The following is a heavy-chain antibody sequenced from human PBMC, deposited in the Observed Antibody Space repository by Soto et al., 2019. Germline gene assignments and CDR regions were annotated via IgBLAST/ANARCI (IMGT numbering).Heavy chain of an antibody. Sequence: ASVKVSCKASGYTFTSYDINWVRQATGQGLEWMGWMNPNSGNTGYAQKFQGRVTMTRNTSISTAYMELSSLRSEDTAVYYCARDWVQYAIGYYYYYMDVWGKGTTVTVSS. J-gene: IGHJ6*03. V-gene: IGHV1-8*01. D-gene: IGHD2-8*01. CDR3: ARDWVQYAIGYYYYYMDV. CDR2: MNPNSGNT. CDR1: GYTFTSYD.